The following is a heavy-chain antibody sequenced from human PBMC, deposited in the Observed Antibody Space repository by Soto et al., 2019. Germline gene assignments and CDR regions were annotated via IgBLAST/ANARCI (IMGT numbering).Heavy chain of an antibody. Sequence: SETLSLTXNVSGGSISSGGFYWSWVRQHPGKGLEWIGYIFYTGTTYYSPSLKSRVTISVDTSEKQFYLKLNSVTAADTAVYYCARDAYSSSGYYYHGMDVWGQGTTVTVSS. CDR1: GGSISSGGFY. J-gene: IGHJ6*02. V-gene: IGHV4-31*03. D-gene: IGHD6-6*01. CDR2: IFYTGTT. CDR3: ARDAYSSSGYYYHGMDV.